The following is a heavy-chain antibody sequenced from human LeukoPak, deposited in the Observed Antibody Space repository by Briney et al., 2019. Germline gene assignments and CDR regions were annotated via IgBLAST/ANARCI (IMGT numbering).Heavy chain of an antibody. Sequence: KPSETLSLTCTVSGGSISSSSYYWGWIRQPPGKGLEWIGTIYYTGSTHYNPSLTSRVTISVDTSKNQFSLQLTSVTAADTAVYYCARGVRRGPYSGYDYPPRYWGQGTLVTVSS. V-gene: IGHV4-39*01. CDR1: GGSISSSSYY. CDR2: IYYTGST. D-gene: IGHD5-12*01. CDR3: ARGVRRGPYSGYDYPPRY. J-gene: IGHJ4*02.